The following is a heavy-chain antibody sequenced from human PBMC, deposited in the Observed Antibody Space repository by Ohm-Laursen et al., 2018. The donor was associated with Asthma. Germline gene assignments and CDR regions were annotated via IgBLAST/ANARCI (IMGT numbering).Heavy chain of an antibody. V-gene: IGHV3-9*01. CDR2: ISWNSGTI. Sequence: RSLRLSCAASGFTFDDYAMHWVRQAPGKGLEWVSGISWNSGTIDYADSVKGRFTISRDNAKNFLYLQMNSLRAEDTALYYCAKDLYNWKFYVFDSWGQGTMVTVSS. CDR3: AKDLYNWKFYVFDS. CDR1: GFTFDDYA. D-gene: IGHD1-20*01. J-gene: IGHJ3*02.